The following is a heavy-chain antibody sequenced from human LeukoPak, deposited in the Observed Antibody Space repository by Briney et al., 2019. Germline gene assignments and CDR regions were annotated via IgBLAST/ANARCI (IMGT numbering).Heavy chain of an antibody. J-gene: IGHJ4*02. Sequence: PGGSLRLSCAASGFTFSNYWMHWVRQAPGKGLVWVSRINTDGSITTYADSVKGRFTISRDNAKNTLYLHMNSLRAEDTAVYYCARAVGATDYWGQGTLVTVSS. D-gene: IGHD1-26*01. CDR1: GFTFSNYW. CDR2: INTDGSIT. V-gene: IGHV3-74*01. CDR3: ARAVGATDY.